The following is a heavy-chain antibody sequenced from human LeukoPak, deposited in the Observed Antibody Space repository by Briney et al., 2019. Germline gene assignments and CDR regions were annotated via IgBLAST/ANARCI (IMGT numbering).Heavy chain of an antibody. J-gene: IGHJ4*02. D-gene: IGHD6-19*01. CDR2: IYPGDSDT. CDR3: ARREGSAWSIDY. CDR1: GYSFSSFW. V-gene: IGHV5-51*01. Sequence: RGESLKISCQGSGYSFSSFWLGWVRQMPGKGLERMGIIYPGDSDTRYSPSFQGQVTISADKSMSTAYLQWSSLKASDTAMYYCARREGSAWSIDYWGQGTLVTVSS.